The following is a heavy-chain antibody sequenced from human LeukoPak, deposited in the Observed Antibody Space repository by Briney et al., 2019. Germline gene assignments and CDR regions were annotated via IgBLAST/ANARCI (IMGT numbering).Heavy chain of an antibody. D-gene: IGHD1-26*01. Sequence: ASVTVSYKASGGTFNIYAISWVRQAPGKGLEGMGWSHPNSGGTNYAQKFQGRVTMTRDTSISTAYMELSRLRSDDTAVYFCARDAEEWELYFDYWGEGALVTVSS. CDR1: GGTFNIYA. J-gene: IGHJ4*02. CDR3: ARDAEEWELYFDY. V-gene: IGHV1-2*02. CDR2: SHPNSGGT.